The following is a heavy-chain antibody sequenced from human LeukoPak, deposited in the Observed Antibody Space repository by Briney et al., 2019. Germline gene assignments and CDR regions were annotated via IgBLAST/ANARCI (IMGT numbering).Heavy chain of an antibody. D-gene: IGHD3-22*01. CDR3: VRDLYRIVVVPHYFDC. J-gene: IGHJ4*02. CDR2: IKQDGSEK. Sequence: GGSLRLSCAASGFTFSGYWMSWVRQAPGKGLEWVANIKQDGSEKYYVDSVKGRFTISRDNAKNPLYLQMNSLRAEDTAVYYCVRDLYRIVVVPHYFDCWGQGTLVTVSS. CDR1: GFTFSGYW. V-gene: IGHV3-7*01.